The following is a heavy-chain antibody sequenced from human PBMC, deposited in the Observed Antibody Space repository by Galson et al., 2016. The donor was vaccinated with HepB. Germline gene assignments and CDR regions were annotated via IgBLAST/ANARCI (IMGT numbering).Heavy chain of an antibody. CDR2: IYYSGTT. J-gene: IGHJ5*02. Sequence: ETLSLTCTVSGVSTKSYYWSWIRQPPGKGLEWIGYIYYSGTTNYNPPLRSRVTMSVDTSKNQFSLNLSSVTAADTAVYYCARESSSWYQNWFDPWGQGTLVTVSS. CDR3: ARESSSWYQNWFDP. V-gene: IGHV4-59*12. D-gene: IGHD6-13*01. CDR1: GVSTKSYY.